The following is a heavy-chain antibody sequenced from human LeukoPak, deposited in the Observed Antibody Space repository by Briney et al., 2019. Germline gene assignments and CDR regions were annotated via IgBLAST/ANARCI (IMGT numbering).Heavy chain of an antibody. J-gene: IGHJ6*02. V-gene: IGHV3-74*01. D-gene: IGHD6-19*01. CDR1: GFTFSSYW. CDR3: ASMAVAGTVYYYGMGV. Sequence: GGSLRLSCAASGFTFSSYWMHWVRQAPGKGLGWVSRINGDGSSTSYADSVKGRFTISRDNAKNTLYLQMNSLRAEDTAVYYCASMAVAGTVYYYGMGVWGQGTTVTVSS. CDR2: INGDGSST.